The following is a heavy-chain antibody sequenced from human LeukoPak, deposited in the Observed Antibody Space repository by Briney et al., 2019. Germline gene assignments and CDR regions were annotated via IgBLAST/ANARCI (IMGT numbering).Heavy chain of an antibody. CDR2: INHTEGT. J-gene: IGHJ6*03. CDR1: GGSFSGYY. D-gene: IGHD5-24*01. CDR3: ARIVREMATTRYYYYYMDV. Sequence: PSETLSLTCAVYGGSFSGYYWSWIRQPPGKGLEWVGEINHTEGTNDNPSLKSRVTISVDTSKNQFSLKLSSVTAADTAVYYCARIVREMATTRYYYYYMDVWGKGTTVTISS. V-gene: IGHV4-34*01.